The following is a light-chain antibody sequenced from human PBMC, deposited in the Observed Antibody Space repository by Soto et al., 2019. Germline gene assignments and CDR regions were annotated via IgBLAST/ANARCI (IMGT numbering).Light chain of an antibody. CDR1: SSDVGAYNY. V-gene: IGLV2-8*01. CDR2: EVF. Sequence: QSVLTQPPAASGCPGQSVTISCTGTSSDVGAYNYVSWYQQHPGKAPKLMIYEVFKRPSGVPDRFSGSKSGNTASLTVSGLQTEDEADYYCSSYAGSNNLVFGGGTQLTVL. CDR3: SSYAGSNNLV. J-gene: IGLJ2*01.